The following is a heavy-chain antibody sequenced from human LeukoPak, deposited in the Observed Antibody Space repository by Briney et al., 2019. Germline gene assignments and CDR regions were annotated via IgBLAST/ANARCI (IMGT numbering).Heavy chain of an antibody. CDR1: GDSVSNYY. D-gene: IGHD2-15*01. J-gene: IGHJ4*02. CDR3: ARVSPRRCNDGTCYPIFDS. CDR2: VDKSGST. Sequence: PSETLSLTCTVSGDSVSNYYWSWIRLPPGKGLEWIGYVDKSGSTNYNPSLKSRVTISVDTSKNQLSLKLNSMTAADTAVYYCARVSPRRCNDGTCYPIFDSWGQGTLVTVSS. V-gene: IGHV4-59*02.